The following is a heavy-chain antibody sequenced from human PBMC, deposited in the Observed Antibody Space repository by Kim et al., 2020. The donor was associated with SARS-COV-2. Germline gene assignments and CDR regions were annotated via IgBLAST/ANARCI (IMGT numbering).Heavy chain of an antibody. CDR1: GFTFSNAW. V-gene: IGHV3-15*01. Sequence: GGSLRLSCAASGFTFSNAWMSWVRQAPGKGLEWVGRIKSKTDDGTTDYAAPVKGRFTISRDDSKNTLYLQMNNLKTEDTAVYYCTSGTVAGLAPGEKPQLSPYYYYGMDVWGQGTTVTVSS. CDR2: IKSKTDDGTT. D-gene: IGHD6-19*01. CDR3: TSGTVAGLAPGEKPQLSPYYYYGMDV. J-gene: IGHJ6*02.